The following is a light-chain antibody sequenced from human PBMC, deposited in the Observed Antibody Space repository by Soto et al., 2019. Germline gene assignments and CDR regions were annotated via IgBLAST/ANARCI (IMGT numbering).Light chain of an antibody. Sequence: APGQRVTISCSGSSSNIGGNSVSWYQQLPGTAPKLLIYDDDKRPSGIPDRFSGSKSGTSATLGITGFQTGDEADYYCGSWDSSLSAYVFGTGTKVTVL. CDR1: SSNIGGNS. CDR2: DDD. V-gene: IGLV1-51*01. CDR3: GSWDSSLSAYV. J-gene: IGLJ1*01.